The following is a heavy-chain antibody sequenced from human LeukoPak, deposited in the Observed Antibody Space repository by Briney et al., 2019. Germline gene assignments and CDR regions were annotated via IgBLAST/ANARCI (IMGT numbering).Heavy chain of an antibody. CDR1: GYSFTSYW. V-gene: IGHV5-51*01. CDR2: IYPGDSDT. J-gene: IGHJ3*02. CDR3: ARPYYYGSGSPPDAFDI. D-gene: IGHD3-10*01. Sequence: GESLKISCKGSGYSFTSYWIGWVRQMPGKGLEWMGIIYPGDSDTRYSPSFQGQVTISADKSISAAYLQWSSLKASDTAMYYCARPYYYGSGSPPDAFDIWGQGTMVTVSS.